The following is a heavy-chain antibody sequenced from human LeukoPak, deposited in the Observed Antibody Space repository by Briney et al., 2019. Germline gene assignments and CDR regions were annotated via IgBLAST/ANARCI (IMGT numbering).Heavy chain of an antibody. D-gene: IGHD6-13*01. V-gene: IGHV1-18*01. Sequence: ASVKVSCKASGYTFSSYGISWVRQAPGQGLEWMGWISAYNGNTNYAQKLQGRLTMTTGTSTSTAYMELRSLTSDDTAVYYCASPAAGTSGFDYWGQGTLVTVSS. CDR2: ISAYNGNT. CDR1: GYTFSSYG. CDR3: ASPAAGTSGFDY. J-gene: IGHJ4*02.